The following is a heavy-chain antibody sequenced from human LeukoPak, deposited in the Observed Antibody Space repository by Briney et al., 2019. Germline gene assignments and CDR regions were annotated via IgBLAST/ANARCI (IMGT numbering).Heavy chain of an antibody. CDR3: AKERYFDWLLHF. Sequence: GGSLRLSCAASGFTFSSYGMHWVRQAPGKGLEWVAFIRYDGSNKYYADSVKGRFTISRDNSKNTLYLQMNSLRAEDTAVYYCAKERYFDWLLHFWGQGTLVTVSS. CDR2: IRYDGSNK. J-gene: IGHJ4*02. D-gene: IGHD3-9*01. V-gene: IGHV3-30*02. CDR1: GFTFSSYG.